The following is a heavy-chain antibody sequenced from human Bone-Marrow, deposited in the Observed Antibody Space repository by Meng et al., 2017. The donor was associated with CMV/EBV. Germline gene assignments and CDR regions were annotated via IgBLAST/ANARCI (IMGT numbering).Heavy chain of an antibody. Sequence: GESLKISCAASGSTVSSNYMSWVRQAPGKGLEWVSVIYIGGTTYYADSVKGRFTISRDNSKNTLYLQMNSLRAEDTAVYYCARDRPRGYCSGGSCKNFDYWAQGTLVTVSS. D-gene: IGHD2-15*01. CDR1: GSTVSSNY. J-gene: IGHJ4*02. CDR2: IYIGGTT. V-gene: IGHV3-53*01. CDR3: ARDRPRGYCSGGSCKNFDY.